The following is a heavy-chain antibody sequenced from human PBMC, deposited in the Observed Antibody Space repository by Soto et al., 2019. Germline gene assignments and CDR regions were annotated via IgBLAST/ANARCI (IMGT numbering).Heavy chain of an antibody. D-gene: IGHD5-12*01. Sequence: PGGSLRLSCAASGFTFTDYWTHWVRQAPGKGRVWVSRINSDGSRTSYADSVTGRFTISRDNAKNTLYLQMNSLRVEATALYYYPTETCSVFYDDFCVQGTLVTGS. CDR2: INSDGSRT. CDR3: PTETCSVFYDDF. V-gene: IGHV3-74*01. CDR1: GFTFTDYW. J-gene: IGHJ4*02.